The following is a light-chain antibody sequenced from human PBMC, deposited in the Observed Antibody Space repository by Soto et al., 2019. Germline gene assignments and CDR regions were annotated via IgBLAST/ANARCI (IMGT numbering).Light chain of an antibody. CDR1: SSDVGNYKY. CDR2: EVS. CDR3: FSYTSSGTYV. Sequence: QSALTQPASVSGSPGQSITISCTGTSSDVGNYKYVSWYQQHPGKAPKLMIYEVSNRPSGVSNRFSGSKSGNTASLTISGLHAEDETDYYCFSYTSSGTYVFGTGTKLTV. J-gene: IGLJ1*01. V-gene: IGLV2-14*01.